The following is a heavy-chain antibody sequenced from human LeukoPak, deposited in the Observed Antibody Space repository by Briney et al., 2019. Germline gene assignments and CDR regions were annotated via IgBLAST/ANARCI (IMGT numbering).Heavy chain of an antibody. D-gene: IGHD6-19*01. CDR3: AKVTAVAGKGYYFDY. V-gene: IGHV3-23*01. CDR2: ISGSGGST. CDR1: GFTFSNYA. J-gene: IGHJ4*02. Sequence: GGSLRLSCAASGFTFSNYAMSRVRQAPEKGLEWVSEISGSGGSTYYADSVKGHFTISRDNSKNTLYLQMNSLRAEDTALYYCAKVTAVAGKGYYFDYWGQGTLVTVSS.